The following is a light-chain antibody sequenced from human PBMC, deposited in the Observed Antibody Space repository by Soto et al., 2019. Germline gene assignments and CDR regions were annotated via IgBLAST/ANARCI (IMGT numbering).Light chain of an antibody. CDR1: SSDVGGYKY. J-gene: IGLJ2*01. CDR3: TSYTSSSSVL. CDR2: EVS. V-gene: IGLV2-14*01. Sequence: QSVLTQPASVSGSPGQSITISCTGTSSDVGGYKYVSWYQQYPGKAPKLMIYEVSNRPSGVSNRFSGSKSGNTASLTISGLQVDDEADYYCTSYTSSSSVLFGGGTKLTVL.